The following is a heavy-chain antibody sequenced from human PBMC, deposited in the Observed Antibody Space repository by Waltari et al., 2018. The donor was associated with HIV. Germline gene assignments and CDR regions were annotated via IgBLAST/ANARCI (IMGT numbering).Heavy chain of an antibody. CDR1: GFTFTQYT. D-gene: IGHD2-2*01. CDR3: VRDDPGYEPIDY. V-gene: IGHV3-21*02. CDR2: ISRDNRES. J-gene: IGHJ4*02. Sequence: VRLMESGGGLVEPGGSLTISCAASGFTFTQYTMNWIRHMPGTGLGWLASISRDNRESYFIDSIKGRFTISRDNAAHSVFLHMDRLRVDDTARYFCVRDDPGYEPIDYWGRGTLVTVSS.